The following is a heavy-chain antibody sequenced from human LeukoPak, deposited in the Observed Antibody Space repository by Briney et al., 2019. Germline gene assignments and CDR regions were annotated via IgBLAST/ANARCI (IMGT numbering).Heavy chain of an antibody. J-gene: IGHJ6*02. CDR1: GFTFSHYA. Sequence: PGRSLRLSCAASGFTFSHYAMHWVRQAPGKGLEWVAIISFDGTNKYYADSVKGRFTISRDNSKNTLFLQMDSLRAEDTAVYFCAREKGYYGMDVWGQGTTVTVSS. CDR3: AREKGYYGMDV. V-gene: IGHV3-30*03. CDR2: ISFDGTNK.